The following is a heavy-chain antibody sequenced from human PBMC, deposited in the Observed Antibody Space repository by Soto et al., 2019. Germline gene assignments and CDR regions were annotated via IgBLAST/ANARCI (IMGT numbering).Heavy chain of an antibody. CDR1: GFTFSSYG. CDR2: ISYDGSNK. Sequence: QVQLVESGGGVVQPGRSLRLSCAASGFTFSSYGMHWVRQAPGKGLEWVAVISYDGSNKYYADSVKGRFTIPRDNSKNTLYLQMNSLRAEDTAVYYCAKDQYGVPAAMAGYSSGPRSFDYWGQGTLVTVSS. V-gene: IGHV3-30*18. D-gene: IGHD2-2*01. CDR3: AKDQYGVPAAMAGYSSGPRSFDY. J-gene: IGHJ4*02.